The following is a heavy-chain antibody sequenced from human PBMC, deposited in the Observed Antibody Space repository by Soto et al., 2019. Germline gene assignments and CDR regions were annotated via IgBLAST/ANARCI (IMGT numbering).Heavy chain of an antibody. V-gene: IGHV4-59*01. CDR1: GGSTSSYC. CDR3: ARHRSDYAYDY. Sequence: SETLSLTCTVSGGSTSSYCWSWIRQPPGKGLEWIGYICNSGSTNYNSSLKSRVTISVDTSKNQFSLKLSSVTAADTAVHYCARHRSDYAYDYWGQGTLVTVSS. J-gene: IGHJ4*02. CDR2: ICNSGST. D-gene: IGHD4-17*01.